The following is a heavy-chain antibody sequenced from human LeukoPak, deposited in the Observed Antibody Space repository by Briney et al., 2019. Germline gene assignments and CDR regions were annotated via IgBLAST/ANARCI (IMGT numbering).Heavy chain of an antibody. Sequence: PGGSLRLSCAASGFIFSDYYMSWIRQAPGKGLEWVSYISSSGSTIYYADSVKGRFTISRDNAKNSLYLQMNSLRAEDTAVYYCARDLVQQAYFDYWGQGTLVTVSS. D-gene: IGHD6-13*01. J-gene: IGHJ4*02. CDR2: ISSSGSTI. CDR1: GFIFSDYY. V-gene: IGHV3-11*04. CDR3: ARDLVQQAYFDY.